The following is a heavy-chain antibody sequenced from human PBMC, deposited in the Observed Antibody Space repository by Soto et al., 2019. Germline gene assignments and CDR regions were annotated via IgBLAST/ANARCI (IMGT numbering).Heavy chain of an antibody. J-gene: IGHJ1*01. CDR2: INPNRGGT. CDR3: ARRKAVKGPFQH. Sequence: LEWMGWINPNRGGTNYAQKFQDRVTMTRDTSISTAYMELSRLRSDDTAVYYCARRKAVKGPFQHWGQGTLVTVSS. V-gene: IGHV1-2*02. D-gene: IGHD6-25*01.